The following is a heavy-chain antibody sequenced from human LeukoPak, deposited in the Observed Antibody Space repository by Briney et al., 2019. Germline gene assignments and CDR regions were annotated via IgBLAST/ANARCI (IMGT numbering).Heavy chain of an antibody. D-gene: IGHD6-13*01. CDR3: ARSAAGTVDY. J-gene: IGHJ4*02. Sequence: SQTLSLTCAISGDSVSSTSDAWNWIRQSPSRGLEWLGRTYYRSKWYNEYAASVKGRITINPDTSKNQFSLQLNSVTAEDSAVYYCARSAAGTVDYWGQGTLVTVSS. CDR1: GDSVSSTSDA. V-gene: IGHV6-1*01. CDR2: TYYRSKWYN.